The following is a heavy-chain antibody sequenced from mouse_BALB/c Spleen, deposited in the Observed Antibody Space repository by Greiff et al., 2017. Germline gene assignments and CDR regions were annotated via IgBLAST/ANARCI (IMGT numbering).Heavy chain of an antibody. CDR1: GFTFSSYT. CDR3: TREGNYYGNHLYYFDY. D-gene: IGHD2-1*01. CDR2: ISSGGSYT. V-gene: IGHV5-6-4*01. Sequence: EVQVVESGGGLVKPGGSLKLSCAASGFTFSSYTMSWVRQTPEKRLEWVATISSGGSYTYYPDSVKGRFTISRDNAKNTLYLQMSSLKSEDTAMYYCTREGNYYGNHLYYFDYWGQGTTLTVSS. J-gene: IGHJ2*01.